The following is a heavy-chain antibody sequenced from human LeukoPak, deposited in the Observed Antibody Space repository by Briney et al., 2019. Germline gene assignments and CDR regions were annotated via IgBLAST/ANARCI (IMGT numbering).Heavy chain of an antibody. D-gene: IGHD6-13*01. CDR2: INTNTGNP. CDR1: GYTFTSYA. J-gene: IGHJ6*03. V-gene: IGHV7-4-1*02. CDR3: ARDWGYSSSWYDIPSAYYYYYYYMDV. Sequence: GASVKVSCKASGYTFTSYAMNWVRQAPGQGLEWMGWINTNTGNPTYAQGFTGRFVFSLDTSVSTAYLQISSLKAEDTAVYYCARDWGYSSSWYDIPSAYYYYYYYMDVWGKGTTVTVSS.